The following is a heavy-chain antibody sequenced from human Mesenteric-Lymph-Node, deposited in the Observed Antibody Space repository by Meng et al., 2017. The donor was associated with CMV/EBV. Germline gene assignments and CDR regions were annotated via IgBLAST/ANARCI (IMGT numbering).Heavy chain of an antibody. CDR2: ISSSGSTI. CDR1: GFSFNNYE. V-gene: IGHV3-48*03. Sequence: GESLKISRAASGFSFNNYEMNWVRQAPGKGLEWVSYISSSGSTIYYADSVKGRFTISRDNAKDSLYLQMNILRAEDTGVYYCARARNYYSGMDVWGQGTTVTVSS. J-gene: IGHJ6*02. CDR3: ARARNYYSGMDV.